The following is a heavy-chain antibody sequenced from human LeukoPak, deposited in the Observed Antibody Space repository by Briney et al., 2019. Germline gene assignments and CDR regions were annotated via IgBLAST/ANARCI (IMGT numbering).Heavy chain of an antibody. CDR1: GDSISSRSYY. J-gene: IGHJ4*02. D-gene: IGHD5-12*01. CDR3: ARPGGRYSGYEYFDY. V-gene: IGHV4-39*01. Sequence: SETLSLTCTVSGDSISSRSYYWGWIRQPPGKGLEWIGSIYYSGSTYYNPSLKSRVTISVDTSKNQFSLKLSSVTAADTAVYYCARPGGRYSGYEYFDYWGQGTLVTVSS. CDR2: IYYSGST.